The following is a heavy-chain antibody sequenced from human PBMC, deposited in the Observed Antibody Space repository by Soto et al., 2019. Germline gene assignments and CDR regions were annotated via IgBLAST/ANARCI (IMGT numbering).Heavy chain of an antibody. D-gene: IGHD5-18*01. J-gene: IGHJ5*02. V-gene: IGHV1-8*01. Sequence: ASVKVSCKASGYTFSSNDINWVRQATGQGLEWMGWMNPNSGYTAYAPKLQGRVTMTRNTSISTAYMELSGLRSDDTAMYYCVRGIWHIGYSWFDACCQETPLTVYS. CDR1: GYTFSSND. CDR2: MNPNSGYT. CDR3: VRGIWHIGYSWFDA.